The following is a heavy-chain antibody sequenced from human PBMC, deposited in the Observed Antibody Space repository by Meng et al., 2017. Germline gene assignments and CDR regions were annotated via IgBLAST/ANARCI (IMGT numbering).Heavy chain of an antibody. J-gene: IGHJ4*02. V-gene: IGHV4-61*01. CDR1: GGSVGSGNYY. CDR3: ARDVGGDYETLFDY. D-gene: IGHD4-17*01. CDR2: IVYSGST. Sequence: QGQLPESGPGLVRPSETLSLTCTVSGGSVGSGNYYWSWIRQPPGKGLEWIGYIVYSGSTTYNPSLKTRVTISVDTSKNQFSLKLTSVTAADTAVYFCARDVGGDYETLFDYWGQGTLVTVSS.